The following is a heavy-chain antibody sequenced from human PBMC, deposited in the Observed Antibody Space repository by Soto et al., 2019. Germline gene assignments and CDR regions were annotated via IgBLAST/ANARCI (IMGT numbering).Heavy chain of an antibody. D-gene: IGHD2-15*01. CDR1: GFTFSSYG. Sequence: GGSLRLSCAASGFTFSSYGMHWVRQAPGKGLEWVAVISYDGSNKYYADSVKGRFTISRDNSKNTLYLQMNSLRAEDTAVYYCAKVPAAGSCYYYYGMDGWGRGTTVTVSS. CDR3: AKVPAAGSCYYYYGMDG. CDR2: ISYDGSNK. J-gene: IGHJ6*02. V-gene: IGHV3-30*18.